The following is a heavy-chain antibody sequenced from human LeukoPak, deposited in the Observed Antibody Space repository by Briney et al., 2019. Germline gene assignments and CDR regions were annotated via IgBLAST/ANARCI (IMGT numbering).Heavy chain of an antibody. CDR1: GGTFSSYA. J-gene: IGHJ4*02. CDR2: IIPILGIA. CDR3: ASEYYYGSGSYFHFDY. D-gene: IGHD3-10*01. Sequence: SVNVSCKASGGTFSSYAISWVRQAPGQGLEWMGRIIPILGIANYAQKFQGRVTITADKSTSTAYMELSSLRSEDTAVYYCASEYYYGSGSYFHFDYWGQGTLVTVSS. V-gene: IGHV1-69*04.